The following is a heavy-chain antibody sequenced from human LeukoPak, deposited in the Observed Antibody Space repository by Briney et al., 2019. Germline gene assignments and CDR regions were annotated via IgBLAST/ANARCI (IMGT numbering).Heavy chain of an antibody. CDR3: ARGPPRYYYYGMDV. CDR2: IYHSGST. J-gene: IGHJ6*02. Sequence: PSETLSLTCTVSGGSISSSTYYWAWIRQPPGKGLEWIGSIYHSGSTYYNPSLKSRVTISVDTSKNQFSLKLSSVTAADTAVYYCARGPPRYYYYGMDVWGQGTTVTVSS. CDR1: GGSISSSTYY. V-gene: IGHV4-39*01.